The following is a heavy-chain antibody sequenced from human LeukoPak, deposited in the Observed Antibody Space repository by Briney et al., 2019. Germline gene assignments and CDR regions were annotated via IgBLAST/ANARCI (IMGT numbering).Heavy chain of an antibody. J-gene: IGHJ6*02. V-gene: IGHV1-18*01. Sequence: GASVKVSCKASGYTFTSYDINWVRQATGQGLEWMGWASAYNGKTNYAQKLQGRVTMTTGTSTSTAYMELRSLRSDDTAVYYCAIQQLVRYYYYGMDVWGQGTTVTVSS. D-gene: IGHD6-13*01. CDR3: AIQQLVRYYYYGMDV. CDR2: ASAYNGKT. CDR1: GYTFTSYD.